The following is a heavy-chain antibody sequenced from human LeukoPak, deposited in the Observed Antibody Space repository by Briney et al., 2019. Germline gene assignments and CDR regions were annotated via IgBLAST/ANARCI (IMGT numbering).Heavy chain of an antibody. V-gene: IGHV1-46*01. CDR2: INPSGGST. CDR1: GYTFTSYY. CDR3: AREGHIVVVTASDPYYLDY. D-gene: IGHD2-21*02. Sequence: ASAKVSCKASGYTFTSYYMHWVRQAPGQGLEWMGIINPSGGSTSYAQKFQGRVTMTRDTSTSTVYMELSSLRSEDTAVYYCAREGHIVVVTASDPYYLDYWGQGTLVTVSS. J-gene: IGHJ4*02.